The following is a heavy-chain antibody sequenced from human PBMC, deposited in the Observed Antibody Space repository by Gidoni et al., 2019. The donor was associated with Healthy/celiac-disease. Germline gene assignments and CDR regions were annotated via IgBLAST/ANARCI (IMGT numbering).Heavy chain of an antibody. D-gene: IGHD3-3*01. CDR3: ARTYYDFWSGYYDY. CDR2: IFSNDEK. J-gene: IGHJ4*02. CDR1: GFSLSNARMG. V-gene: IGHV2-26*01. Sequence: QVTLKESGPVLVKPTETLTLTCTVSGFSLSNARMGVSWIRQPPGKALEWLAHIFSNDEKSYSTSLKSRVNNSKDTSKRQVVPNMTNMEPVDTATYYCARTYYDFWSGYYDYWGQGILVTVSS.